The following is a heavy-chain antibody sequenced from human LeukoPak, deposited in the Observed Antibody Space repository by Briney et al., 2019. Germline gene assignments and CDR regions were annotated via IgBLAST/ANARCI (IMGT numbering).Heavy chain of an antibody. CDR1: GGSFSGYY. J-gene: IGHJ3*02. V-gene: IGHV4-34*01. CDR3: ARVPQYLMVRGKRNDAFDI. D-gene: IGHD3-10*01. Sequence: PSETLSLTCAVYGGSFSGYYWSWIRQPPGKGLEWIGEINHSGSTNYNPSLKSRVTISVDTSKNQFSLKLSSVTAADTAVYYCARVPQYLMVRGKRNDAFDIWGQGTMVTVSS. CDR2: INHSGST.